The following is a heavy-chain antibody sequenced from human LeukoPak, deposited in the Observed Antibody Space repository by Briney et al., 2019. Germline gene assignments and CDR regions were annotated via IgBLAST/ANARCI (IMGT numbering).Heavy chain of an antibody. Sequence: ASVKVSCKASGYTFTSYGISWVRQAPGQGLEWMGWISAYNGNTNYAQKLQGRVTMTTDTSTSTAYMELRSLRSDDTAVYYCARKGPNYDILTGFEFDIWGQGTMVTVSS. V-gene: IGHV1-18*01. CDR3: ARKGPNYDILTGFEFDI. CDR2: ISAYNGNT. CDR1: GYTFTSYG. D-gene: IGHD3-9*01. J-gene: IGHJ3*02.